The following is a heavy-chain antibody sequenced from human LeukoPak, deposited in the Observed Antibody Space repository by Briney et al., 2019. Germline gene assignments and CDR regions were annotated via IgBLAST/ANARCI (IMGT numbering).Heavy chain of an antibody. J-gene: IGHJ3*02. Sequence: GASVKVSCKASGYTFTSYAMHWVRQAPGQRLEWMGWINAGNGNTKYSQKFQGRVTITRDTSASTAYMELSSLRSEDTAVYYCAREGHSYGYEDAFDIWGQGTMVTVSS. V-gene: IGHV1-3*01. CDR3: AREGHSYGYEDAFDI. CDR1: GYTFTSYA. D-gene: IGHD5-18*01. CDR2: INAGNGNT.